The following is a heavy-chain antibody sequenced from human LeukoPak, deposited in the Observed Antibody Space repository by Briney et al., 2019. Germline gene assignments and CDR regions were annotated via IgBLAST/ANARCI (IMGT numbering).Heavy chain of an antibody. CDR3: ARSRDSSGYYYLI. V-gene: IGHV5-51*01. CDR1: GYTFTNYW. CDR2: IYPDDSDT. J-gene: IGHJ4*02. D-gene: IGHD3-22*01. Sequence: GESLKIPCEASGYTFTNYWIGWVRQMPGKGLEWMGIIYPDDSDTKYSPSFQGQVTISADKSISTAYLQWSSLKAADTAMYYCARSRDSSGYYYLIWGQGTLVTVSS.